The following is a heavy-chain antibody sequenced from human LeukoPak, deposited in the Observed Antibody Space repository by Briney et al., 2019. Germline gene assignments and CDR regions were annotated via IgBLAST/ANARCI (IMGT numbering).Heavy chain of an antibody. J-gene: IGHJ4*02. CDR2: ISSSSSTI. CDR3: ARGSTYYDSGGQVPFDY. CDR1: GFTFSSYW. V-gene: IGHV3-48*01. Sequence: GGSLRLSCAASGFTFSSYWMNWVRQAPGKGLEWVSYISSSSSTIYYADSVKGRFTISRDNAKNSLYLQMNSLRAEDTAVYYCARGSTYYDSGGQVPFDYWGQGTLVTVSS. D-gene: IGHD3-22*01.